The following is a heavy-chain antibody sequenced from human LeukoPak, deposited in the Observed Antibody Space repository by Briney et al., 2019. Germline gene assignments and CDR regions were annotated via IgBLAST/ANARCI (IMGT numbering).Heavy chain of an antibody. V-gene: IGHV3-30*18. Sequence: SGTSQRLSCEASGFTFSSYGMHWVRQAPGKGLEWVAAIPFDGSHEYYADSVKGRFTISRDNSKNTLYLQMNSLRAEDTAVYYCAKDRIHSSSWSKGLGAFDYWGQGTLVTVSS. CDR2: IPFDGSHE. CDR3: AKDRIHSSSWSKGLGAFDY. CDR1: GFTFSSYG. D-gene: IGHD6-13*01. J-gene: IGHJ4*02.